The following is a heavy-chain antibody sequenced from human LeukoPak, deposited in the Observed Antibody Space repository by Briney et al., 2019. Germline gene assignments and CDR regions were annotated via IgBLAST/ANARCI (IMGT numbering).Heavy chain of an antibody. V-gene: IGHV3-30*02. CDR2: IWYDGSNK. Sequence: PGGSLRLSCAASGFTFSSYGMHWVRQAPGKGLEWVTVIWYDGSNKYYADSVKGRFTISRDNSKNTLYLQMNSLRAEDTAVYYCVKDRYSSGWYVGDNWGQGTLVTVSS. CDR1: GFTFSSYG. D-gene: IGHD6-19*01. J-gene: IGHJ4*02. CDR3: VKDRYSSGWYVGDN.